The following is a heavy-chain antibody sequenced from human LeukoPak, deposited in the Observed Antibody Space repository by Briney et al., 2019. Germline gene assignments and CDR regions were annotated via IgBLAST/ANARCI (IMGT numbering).Heavy chain of an antibody. Sequence: GGSLRLSCAASGFTFSSYAMSWVRQAPGTGLEWVSAISGSGGSTYYADSVKGRFTISRDNSKNTLYLQMNSLRAEDTAVYYCANSPRDYSNNPYYFDYWGQGTLVTVSS. CDR2: ISGSGGST. CDR1: GFTFSSYA. V-gene: IGHV3-23*01. J-gene: IGHJ4*02. D-gene: IGHD4-11*01. CDR3: ANSPRDYSNNPYYFDY.